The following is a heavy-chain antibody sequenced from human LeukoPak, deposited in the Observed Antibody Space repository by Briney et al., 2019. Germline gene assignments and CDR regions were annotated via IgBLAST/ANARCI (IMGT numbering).Heavy chain of an antibody. CDR2: IYYSGST. CDR3: ARDRDYYDSSGYFGRSFDI. CDR1: GGSISSGDYY. V-gene: IGHV4-30-4*01. J-gene: IGHJ3*02. Sequence: PSGTLSLTCTVSGGSISSGDYYWSWIRQPPGKGLEWIGYIYYSGSTYYNPSLKSRVTISVDTSKNQFSLKLSSVTAADTAVHYCARDRDYYDSSGYFGRSFDIWGQGTMVTVSS. D-gene: IGHD3-22*01.